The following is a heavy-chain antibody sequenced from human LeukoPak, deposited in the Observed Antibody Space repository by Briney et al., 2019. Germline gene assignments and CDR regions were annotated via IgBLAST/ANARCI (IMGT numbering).Heavy chain of an antibody. D-gene: IGHD4-17*01. V-gene: IGHV3-64*01. CDR1: RFTFSSYA. Sequence: GGSLRLSCAASRFTFSSYAMHWVRQAPGKGLEYVSAISSNGGSTYYANSVKGRFTISRDNSKNTLYLQMGSLRAEDMAVYYCARDFQSTVTTPFDYWGQGTLVTVSS. CDR3: ARDFQSTVTTPFDY. J-gene: IGHJ4*02. CDR2: ISSNGGST.